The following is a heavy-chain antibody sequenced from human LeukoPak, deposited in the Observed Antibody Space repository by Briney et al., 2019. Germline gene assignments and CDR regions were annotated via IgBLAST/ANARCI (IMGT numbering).Heavy chain of an antibody. V-gene: IGHV3-66*01. CDR3: ARGMRYSTGWHYFDY. CDR1: GFTFSSNY. Sequence: GGSLRLSCAASGFTFSSNYMSWVRQAPGKGLEWVSVIYSGGSTYYADSVKGRFTISRDNSKNTVYFQMTSLRAEDTAIYYCARGMRYSTGWHYFDYWGQGTLVTVSS. D-gene: IGHD6-19*01. J-gene: IGHJ4*02. CDR2: IYSGGST.